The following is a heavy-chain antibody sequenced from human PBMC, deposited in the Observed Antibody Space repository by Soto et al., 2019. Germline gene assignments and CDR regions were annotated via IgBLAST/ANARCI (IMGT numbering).Heavy chain of an antibody. CDR3: ARGLRQAPVPGNAFDI. V-gene: IGHV4-31*03. J-gene: IGHJ3*02. Sequence: QVQLQESGPGLVKPSQTLSLTCTVSGGSISSGGYYWSWIRQRPGKGLEWIGYIYYSGSTYYNPSLKSRVTISVDTSKNQFSLKLSSVTAADTAVYYCARGLRQAPVPGNAFDIWGQGTMVTVSS. D-gene: IGHD1-1*01. CDR2: IYYSGST. CDR1: GGSISSGGYY.